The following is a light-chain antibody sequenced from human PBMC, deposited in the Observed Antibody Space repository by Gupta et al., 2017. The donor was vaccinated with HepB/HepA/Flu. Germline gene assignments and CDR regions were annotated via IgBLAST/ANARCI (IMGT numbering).Light chain of an antibody. J-gene: IGKJ2*01. Sequence: DIVLTQSPDSLAVSLGERATINCKSSQSVLFTPNGMNYFAWYQQKPGQPPKLLIFWASSRDSGVPDRFSGSGSGTDFTLTISSLQAEDVAVYYCQQYYASPFTFGQGTNLEIK. CDR3: QQYYASPFT. V-gene: IGKV4-1*01. CDR1: QSVLFTPNGMNY. CDR2: WAS.